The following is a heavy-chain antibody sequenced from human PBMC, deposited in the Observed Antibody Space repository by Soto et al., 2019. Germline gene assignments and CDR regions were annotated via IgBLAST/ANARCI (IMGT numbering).Heavy chain of an antibody. CDR3: AHSFSYSSNSYYYYGMDV. Sequence: GSGPTLVNPTQTLTLTCTFSGFSLSTSGVGVGWIRQPPGKALEWLALIYWDDDKRYSPSLKSRLTITKDTSKNQVVLTMTNMDPVDTATYYCAHSFSYSSNSYYYYGMDVWGQGTTVTVSS. V-gene: IGHV2-5*02. D-gene: IGHD6-13*01. CDR2: IYWDDDK. J-gene: IGHJ6*02. CDR1: GFSLSTSGVG.